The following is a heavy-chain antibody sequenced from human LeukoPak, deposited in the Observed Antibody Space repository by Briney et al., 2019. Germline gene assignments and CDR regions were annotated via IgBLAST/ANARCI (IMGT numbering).Heavy chain of an antibody. D-gene: IGHD5-24*01. CDR3: AREVEMARQFDY. CDR2: TSGSGST. Sequence: SETLSLTCTVSGASISSHYWSWIRQPAGKGLEWIGRTSGSGSTNYNPSLQSRVTMSLDTSRNQPSLKLSSVTAADTALYYCAREVEMARQFDYWGQGTLVTVSS. J-gene: IGHJ4*02. CDR1: GASISSHY. V-gene: IGHV4-4*07.